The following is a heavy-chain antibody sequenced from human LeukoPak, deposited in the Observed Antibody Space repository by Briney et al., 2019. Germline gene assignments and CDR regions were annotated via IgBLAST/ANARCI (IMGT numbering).Heavy chain of an antibody. CDR2: ISSSSSYT. CDR1: GFTFSSYS. V-gene: IGHV3-21*01. CDR3: ARDPYAGKLAYFDY. Sequence: PGGSLRLSCAASGFTFSSYSMNWVRQAPGKGLEWVSSISSSSSYTYYADSVKGRFTISRDNAKNSLYLQMNSLRAEDTAVYYCARDPYAGKLAYFDYWGQGTLVTVSS. D-gene: IGHD2-2*01. J-gene: IGHJ4*02.